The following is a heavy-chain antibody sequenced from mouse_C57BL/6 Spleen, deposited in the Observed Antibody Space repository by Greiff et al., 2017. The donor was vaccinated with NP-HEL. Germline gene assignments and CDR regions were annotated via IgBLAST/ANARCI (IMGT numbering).Heavy chain of an antibody. Sequence: VQLQQSGAELVRPGTSVKVSCKASGYAFTNYLIEWVKQRPGQGLEWIGVINPGSGGTNYNEKFKGKATLTADKSSSTAYMQLSSLTSEDSAVYFGARGGGGDYWGQGTSVTVSS. CDR1: GYAFTNYL. V-gene: IGHV1-54*01. J-gene: IGHJ4*01. CDR3: ARGGGGDY. CDR2: INPGSGGT.